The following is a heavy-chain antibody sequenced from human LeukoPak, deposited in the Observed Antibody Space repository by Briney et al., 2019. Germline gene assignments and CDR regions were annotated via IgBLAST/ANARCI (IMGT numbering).Heavy chain of an antibody. V-gene: IGHV3-21*01. CDR2: ISSSSSYI. CDR1: GFTFDDYA. D-gene: IGHD5-12*01. J-gene: IGHJ3*02. Sequence: PGGSLRLSCAASGFTFDDYAMHWVRQAPGKGLEWVSSISSSSSYIYYADSVKGRFTISRDNAKNSLYLQMNSLRAEDTAVYYCARSGRGYDDAFDIWGQGTMVTVSS. CDR3: ARSGRGYDDAFDI.